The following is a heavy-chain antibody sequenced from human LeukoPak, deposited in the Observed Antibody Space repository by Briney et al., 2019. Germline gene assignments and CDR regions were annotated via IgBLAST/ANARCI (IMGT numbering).Heavy chain of an antibody. CDR1: GYTFTSYY. CDR3: ARDRSGYYFDY. D-gene: IGHD3-22*01. Sequence: ASVKVSCKASGYTFTSYYIHWVRQAPGQGLAWMGMIAPIGGTTTYAQNFQGRVSMTRDTSTSTVYMELSSLRFEDTAVYYCARDRSGYYFDYWGQGTLVTVSS. CDR2: IAPIGGTT. V-gene: IGHV1-46*01. J-gene: IGHJ4*02.